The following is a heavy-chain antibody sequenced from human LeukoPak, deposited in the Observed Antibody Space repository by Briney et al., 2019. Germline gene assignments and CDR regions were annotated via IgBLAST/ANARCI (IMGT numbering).Heavy chain of an antibody. Sequence: SETLSLTCAVYGGSFSGYYWSWIRQPPGKGLEWIGEINHSGSTSYNPSLKSRVTISVDTSKNQFSLKLSSVTAADTAVYYCASRKYYDFWARDYFDYWGQGTLVTVSS. D-gene: IGHD3-3*01. CDR1: GGSFSGYY. J-gene: IGHJ4*02. V-gene: IGHV4-34*01. CDR2: INHSGST. CDR3: ASRKYYDFWARDYFDY.